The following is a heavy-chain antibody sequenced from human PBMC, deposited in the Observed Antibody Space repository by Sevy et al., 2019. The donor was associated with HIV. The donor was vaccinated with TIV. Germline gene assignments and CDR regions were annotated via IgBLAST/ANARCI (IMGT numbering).Heavy chain of an antibody. CDR3: ARDRDDGYCTNGVCFNFDN. V-gene: IGHV3-9*01. D-gene: IGHD2-8*01. Sequence: GGSLRLSCAASGFTFDDYAMHWVRQAPGKGLEWVSGISWNSASIDYADSVKGRFTNSRDNAKNSLYLQMKSLRAEDTALYYCARDRDDGYCTNGVCFNFDNWGQGTLVTVSS. CDR2: ISWNSASI. CDR1: GFTFDDYA. J-gene: IGHJ4*01.